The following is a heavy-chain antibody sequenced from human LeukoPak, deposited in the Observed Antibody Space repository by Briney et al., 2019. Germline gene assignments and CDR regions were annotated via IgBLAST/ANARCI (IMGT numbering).Heavy chain of an antibody. CDR3: AKGAGVTLLYYYFNY. Sequence: PGGSLRLSCAASGFTFDDLAMHWVRQAPGKGLEWVSGISWNSGRIDYADSVKGRFTISRDNAKNSLYLQMNSLRAEDMALYYCAKGAGVTLLYYYFNYWGQGTLVTVSS. V-gene: IGHV3-9*03. D-gene: IGHD4-11*01. CDR1: GFTFDDLA. J-gene: IGHJ4*02. CDR2: ISWNSGRI.